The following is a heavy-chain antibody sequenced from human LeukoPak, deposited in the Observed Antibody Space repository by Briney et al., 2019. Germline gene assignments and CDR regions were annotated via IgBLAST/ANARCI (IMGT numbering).Heavy chain of an antibody. CDR3: ARRIVPASDAFDI. CDR2: ISDYNGNT. D-gene: IGHD2-2*01. J-gene: IGHJ3*02. CDR1: GGTFSSYA. Sequence: ASVKVSCKASGGTFSSYAISWVRQAPGQGLEWMGWISDYNGNTNYAQDLQGRVTMTTDTSTSTAYMELSSLRSDDTAVYYCARRIVPASDAFDIWGQRTMVTVSS. V-gene: IGHV1-18*01.